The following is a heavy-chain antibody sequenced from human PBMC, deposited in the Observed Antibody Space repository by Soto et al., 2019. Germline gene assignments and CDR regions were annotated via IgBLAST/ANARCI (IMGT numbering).Heavy chain of an antibody. CDR2: IIPIFGTA. CDR1: GGTFSSYA. CDR3: ARDLDCSSTSCYEDRTFDY. D-gene: IGHD2-2*01. V-gene: IGHV1-69*13. J-gene: IGHJ4*02. Sequence: SVKVSCKASGGTFSSYAISWVRQAPGQGLEWMGGIIPIFGTANYAQKFQGRVTITADESTSTAYMELSSLRSEDTAVYYCARDLDCSSTSCYEDRTFDYWGQGTLVTVSS.